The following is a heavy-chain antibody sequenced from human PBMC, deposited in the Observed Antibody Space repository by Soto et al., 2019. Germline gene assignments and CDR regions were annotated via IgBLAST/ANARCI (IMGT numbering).Heavy chain of an antibody. V-gene: IGHV1-2*04. D-gene: IGHD2-21*02. CDR1: GYTFTGYY. J-gene: IGHJ3*02. CDR2: INPNSGGT. CDR3: ARGRTVVTPFRPGDAFDI. Sequence: QVQLVQSGAEVKKPGASVKVSCKASGYTFTGYYMHWVRQAPGQGLEWMGWINPNSGGTNYAQKFQGWVTMTRDTSISTAYMELSRLRSDDTAVYYCARGRTVVTPFRPGDAFDIWGQGTMVTVSS.